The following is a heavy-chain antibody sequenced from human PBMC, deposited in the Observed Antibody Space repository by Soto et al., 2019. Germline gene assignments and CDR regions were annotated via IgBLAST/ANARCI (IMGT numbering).Heavy chain of an antibody. CDR2: INPNSGGT. CDR1: GYTFTGYD. J-gene: IGHJ4*02. CDR3: ARASLAGSTTADY. D-gene: IGHD1-26*01. V-gene: IGHV1-2*02. Sequence: GASVKVSCKASGYTFTGYDMHWVRQAPGQGLEWMGWINPNSGGTNYAQKFQGRVTMTSDTSITTAYMELSRLTSDDTAVYYCARASLAGSTTADYWGQGTLVTVSS.